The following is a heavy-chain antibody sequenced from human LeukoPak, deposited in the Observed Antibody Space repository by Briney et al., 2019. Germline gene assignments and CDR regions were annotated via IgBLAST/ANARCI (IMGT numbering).Heavy chain of an antibody. V-gene: IGHV4-59*01. CDR2: LFHSGST. CDR1: GASISSYY. D-gene: IGHD2-21*01. Sequence: SETLSLTCSVSGASISSYYWSWIRQPPGKGLEWMGYLFHSGSTNYNPSLKSRVTISVDTSKNQFSLKLNSVTAADTAVYYCARAGASYSFDYWGQGTLVTVSS. CDR3: ARAGASYSFDY. J-gene: IGHJ4*02.